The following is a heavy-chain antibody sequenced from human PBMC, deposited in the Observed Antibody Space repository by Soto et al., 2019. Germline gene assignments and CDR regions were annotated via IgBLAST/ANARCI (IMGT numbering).Heavy chain of an antibody. J-gene: IGHJ4*02. CDR3: EKTVGTTRWATNFDY. CDR1: GFTFSSYA. CDR2: ISGSGGST. D-gene: IGHD1-7*01. Sequence: PGGSLRLSCAASGFTFSSYAMSWVRQAPGKGLEWVSAISGSGGSTYYADSVKGRFTISRDNSKNTLYLQMNSLRAEDTAVYYCEKTVGTTRWATNFDYWGQGILVPVSS. V-gene: IGHV3-23*01.